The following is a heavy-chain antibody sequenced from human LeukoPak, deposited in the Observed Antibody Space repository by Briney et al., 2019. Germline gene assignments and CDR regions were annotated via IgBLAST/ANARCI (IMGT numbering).Heavy chain of an antibody. J-gene: IGHJ4*02. Sequence: GGSLRLSCAASGFTFSTYAMSWVRQAPGKGLEWVSALSGSGDSTYYADSVKGRFTISRDNSKNTLYLQMNSLRAEDTAIYYCAKSYDTSGTYWAPFDFWGQGTLVTVSS. D-gene: IGHD3-22*01. CDR1: GFTFSTYA. CDR2: LSGSGDST. CDR3: AKSYDTSGTYWAPFDF. V-gene: IGHV3-23*01.